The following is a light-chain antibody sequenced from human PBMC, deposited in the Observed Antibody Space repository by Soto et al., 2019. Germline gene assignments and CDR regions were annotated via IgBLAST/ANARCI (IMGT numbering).Light chain of an antibody. CDR3: SSYTSSSTLV. Sequence: QSALTQPASVSGSPGQSITISCTGTSSDVGGYNYVSWYQLHPGKAPKLMIYEVSNRPSGVSNRFSGPKSGNTASLTISGLQAEDEADYYCSSYTSSSTLVFGGGTKVTVL. CDR1: SSDVGGYNY. J-gene: IGLJ2*01. CDR2: EVS. V-gene: IGLV2-14*01.